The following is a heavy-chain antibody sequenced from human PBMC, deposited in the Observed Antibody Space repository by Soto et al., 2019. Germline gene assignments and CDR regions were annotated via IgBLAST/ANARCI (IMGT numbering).Heavy chain of an antibody. Sequence: GASVKVSCKASGYTFTSYGISWVRQAPGQGLEWMGWISAYNGNTNYAQKLQGRVTMTTDTSTSTAYMELRSLRSDDTAVYYCARVRYYDSSGYDEAFDIWGQGTMVTVSS. D-gene: IGHD3-22*01. CDR3: ARVRYYDSSGYDEAFDI. CDR2: ISAYNGNT. CDR1: GYTFTSYG. J-gene: IGHJ3*02. V-gene: IGHV1-18*01.